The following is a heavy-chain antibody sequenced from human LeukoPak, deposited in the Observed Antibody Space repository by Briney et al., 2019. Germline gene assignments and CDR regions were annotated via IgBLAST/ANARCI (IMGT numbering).Heavy chain of an antibody. D-gene: IGHD3-10*01. CDR3: ARGRQAYYYGSGSYNY. J-gene: IGHJ4*02. CDR2: INHSGST. V-gene: IGHV4-34*01. CDR1: GGSFSGYY. Sequence: PSETLSLTCAVYGGSFSGYYWSWIRQPPGKGLEWIGEINHSGSTNYNPSLKSRVTISVDTSKNQFSLKLRSVTAADTAVYYCARGRQAYYYGSGSYNYWGQGTLVTVSS.